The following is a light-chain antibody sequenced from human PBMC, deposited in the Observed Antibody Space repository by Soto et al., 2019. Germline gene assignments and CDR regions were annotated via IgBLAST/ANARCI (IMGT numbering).Light chain of an antibody. V-gene: IGKV3-11*01. CDR3: QQRSNWPPYT. J-gene: IGKJ2*01. Sequence: EIVLTQSPATLSLSPGERATLSCRASQSVSSYLAWYQQKPGQAPRLLIYDASNRATGIPARFSGSGSGTDFHLTISRLEPEDFAVYYCQQRSNWPPYTFGQGTKLEIK. CDR2: DAS. CDR1: QSVSSY.